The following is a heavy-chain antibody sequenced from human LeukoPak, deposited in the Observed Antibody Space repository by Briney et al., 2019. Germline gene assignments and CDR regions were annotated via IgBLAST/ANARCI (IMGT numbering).Heavy chain of an antibody. J-gene: IGHJ6*03. CDR2: IYYSGST. V-gene: IGHV4-39*01. D-gene: IGHD6-13*01. Sequence: SETLSLTCTVSGGSISSSSYYWGWIRQPPGKGLEWIGSIYYSGSTYYNPSLKSRVTISVDTSKNQFSLKLSSVTAADTAVYYCARQGQQPVQGDYYYYYMHVWGKGTTVSVSS. CDR1: GGSISSSSYY. CDR3: ARQGQQPVQGDYYYYYMHV.